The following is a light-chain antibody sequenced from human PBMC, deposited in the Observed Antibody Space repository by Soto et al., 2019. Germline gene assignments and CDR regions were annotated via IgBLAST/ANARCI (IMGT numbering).Light chain of an antibody. CDR2: EVN. V-gene: IGLV2-8*01. CDR3: SSFVGAPVI. CDR1: STDVGEYNY. J-gene: IGLJ2*01. Sequence: QSVLTQPPSASGSPGQSVTIPCAGTSTDVGEYNYVSWYQQHPDKVPKLIIFEVNKRPSGVPDRFSGSKSGDTASLTVSGLQAEDEADYYCSSFVGAPVIFGGGTKLTVL.